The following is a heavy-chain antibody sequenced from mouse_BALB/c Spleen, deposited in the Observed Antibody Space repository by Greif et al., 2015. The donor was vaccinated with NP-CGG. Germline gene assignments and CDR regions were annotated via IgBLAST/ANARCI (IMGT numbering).Heavy chain of an antibody. CDR3: ARMADYYGSSYGFAY. CDR1: GYNFTSYW. J-gene: IGHJ3*01. CDR2: IYPGSGST. V-gene: IGHV1-55*01. Sequence: QVQLQQSGAELVKPGTSVKLSCKASGYNFTSYWINWVKLRPGQGLEWIGDIYPGSGSTNYNEKFKSKATLTVDTSSSTAYMQRSSLASEDSALYYCARMADYYGSSYGFAYWGQGTLVTVSA. D-gene: IGHD1-1*01.